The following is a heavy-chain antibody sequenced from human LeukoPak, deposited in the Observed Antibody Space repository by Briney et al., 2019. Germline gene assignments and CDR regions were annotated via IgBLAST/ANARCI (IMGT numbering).Heavy chain of an antibody. CDR3: ARDGYYDSSGRYYFDH. D-gene: IGHD3-22*01. Sequence: GASVKVSCKPSGYTFTYYAMNWVRQAPGQGLEWMGWINTNTGNPTYAQGLTGRFVFSLDTSISTAYLQISSLKAEDTAVYYCARDGYYDSSGRYYFDHWGRGTLVTVSS. V-gene: IGHV7-4-1*02. CDR1: GYTFTYYA. CDR2: INTNTGNP. J-gene: IGHJ4*02.